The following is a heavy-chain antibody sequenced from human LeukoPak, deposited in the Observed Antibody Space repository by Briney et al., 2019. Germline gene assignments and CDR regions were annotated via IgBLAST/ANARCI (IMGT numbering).Heavy chain of an antibody. V-gene: IGHV3-33*01. J-gene: IGHJ4*02. CDR1: GFTFSSYG. CDR2: IWYDGSNK. Sequence: GGCLRLSCAASGFTFSSYGMHWVRQAPGKGLEWVAVIWYDGSNKYYADSVKGRFTISRDNSKNTLYLQMNSLRAEDTAVYYCAREEIAAAGTLDYWGQGTLVTVSS. D-gene: IGHD6-13*01. CDR3: AREEIAAAGTLDY.